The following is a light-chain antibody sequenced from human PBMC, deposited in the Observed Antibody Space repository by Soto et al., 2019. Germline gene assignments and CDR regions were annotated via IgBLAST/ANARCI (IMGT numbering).Light chain of an antibody. V-gene: IGKV1-5*01. CDR1: QTIRSW. CDR3: QQYNSYPRT. Sequence: DIQMTQSPSTLSASVGDRVTITCRASQTIRSWLAWYQQRPGKAPNLLIYDASSLESGVPSRFSGSGSGAEFTLTISSLQPEDFATYYCQQYNSYPRTFGQGTKVEIK. J-gene: IGKJ1*01. CDR2: DAS.